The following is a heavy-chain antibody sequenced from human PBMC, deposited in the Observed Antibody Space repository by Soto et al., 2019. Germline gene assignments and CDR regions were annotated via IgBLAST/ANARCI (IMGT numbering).Heavy chain of an antibody. J-gene: IGHJ4*02. CDR2: IWYDGSNK. CDR1: GFTFSSYG. CDR3: ARDLEIAVAGLFDY. D-gene: IGHD6-19*01. V-gene: IGHV3-33*01. Sequence: GXSLRLSCAASGFTFSSYGIHWVFQAPGKGLEWVAVIWYDGSNKYYADSVKGRFTISRDNSKNTLYLQMNSLRAEDTAVYYCARDLEIAVAGLFDYWGQGTLVTVSS.